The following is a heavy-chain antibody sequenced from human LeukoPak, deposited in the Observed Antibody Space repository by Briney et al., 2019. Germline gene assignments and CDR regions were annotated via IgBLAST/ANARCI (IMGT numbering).Heavy chain of an antibody. Sequence: PGGSLRLSCAASGFTFSSYAMSWVRQAPGKGLEWVSAISGSGGSTYYADSVKGRFTISRDNSKNTLYLQMNSLRAEDTAVYYCAKAESSGWYQRRTYYFDYWGQGTLVTVSS. J-gene: IGHJ4*02. CDR3: AKAESSGWYQRRTYYFDY. D-gene: IGHD6-19*01. CDR1: GFTFSSYA. CDR2: ISGSGGST. V-gene: IGHV3-23*01.